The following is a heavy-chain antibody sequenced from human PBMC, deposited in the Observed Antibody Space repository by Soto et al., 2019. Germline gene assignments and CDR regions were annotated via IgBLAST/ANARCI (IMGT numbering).Heavy chain of an antibody. J-gene: IGHJ4*02. CDR1: GYTSTSYY. Sequence: ASVKVSCKSYGYTSTSYYMHWVGQAPGQGLEWMGIINPGDGSTSYPQKFQGRVTMTRDTSTSTVYMELSSLRSEDTAVYFCARSYVQSRPIEYWGQGTQGSVSS. CDR2: INPGDGST. CDR3: ARSYVQSRPIEY. D-gene: IGHD3-10*02. V-gene: IGHV1-46*01.